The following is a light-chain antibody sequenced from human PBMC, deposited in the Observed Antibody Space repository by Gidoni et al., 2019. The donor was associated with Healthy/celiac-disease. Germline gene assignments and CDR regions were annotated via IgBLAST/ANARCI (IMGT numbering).Light chain of an antibody. CDR1: QSVSSN. Sequence: EIVMTQSPATLSVSPGERATLSCRASQSVSSNLAWYQQKPGQAPRLLIYGASTRATGIPARSSGSGSGTEFTLTISSLQSKDFAVYYCQQYNNWPPWTFGQGTKVEIK. V-gene: IGKV3-15*01. CDR3: QQYNNWPPWT. CDR2: GAS. J-gene: IGKJ1*01.